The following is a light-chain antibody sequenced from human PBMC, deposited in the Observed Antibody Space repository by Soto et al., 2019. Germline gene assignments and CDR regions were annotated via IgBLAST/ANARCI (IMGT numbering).Light chain of an antibody. V-gene: IGKV1-5*03. J-gene: IGKJ2*01. CDR3: QQYNSYSYT. Sequence: DIQMTQSPSTLSASVGDRVTITCRASQSISSWLAWYQQKPGKAPKLLIYKASSLESGVPSRFSGRGSGTEFTLTINSLQPDDFATYYCQQYNSYSYTFGQGTKLEIK. CDR2: KAS. CDR1: QSISSW.